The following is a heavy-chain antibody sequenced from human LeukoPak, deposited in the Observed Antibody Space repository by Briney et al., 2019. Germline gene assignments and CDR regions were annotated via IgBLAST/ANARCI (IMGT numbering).Heavy chain of an antibody. Sequence: ASVKVSCKASGGTFSSYAISWVRQAPGQGLEWMGGIIPIFGTANYAQKFQGRVTITTDESTSTAYMELSSLRSEDTAVYYCASTGDVAAAAYYYHYMDVWGKGTTVTVSS. CDR2: IIPIFGTA. CDR1: GGTFSSYA. D-gene: IGHD6-13*01. V-gene: IGHV1-69*05. CDR3: ASTGDVAAAAYYYHYMDV. J-gene: IGHJ6*03.